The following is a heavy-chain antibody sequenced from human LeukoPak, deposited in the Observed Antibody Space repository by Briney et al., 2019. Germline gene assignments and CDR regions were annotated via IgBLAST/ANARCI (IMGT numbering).Heavy chain of an antibody. V-gene: IGHV3-23*01. CDR2: ISSSGEST. CDR1: GFTFTSYA. CDR3: AKGGSSWSRFDY. D-gene: IGHD6-13*01. Sequence: GGSLRLSCAASGFTFTSYAMGWVRQAPGKGLEWVSTISSSGESTYYAYSVKGRLTISRDNSKNTLYLQMSSLRAEDTAVYYCAKGGSSWSRFDYWGQGTLVTVSS. J-gene: IGHJ4*02.